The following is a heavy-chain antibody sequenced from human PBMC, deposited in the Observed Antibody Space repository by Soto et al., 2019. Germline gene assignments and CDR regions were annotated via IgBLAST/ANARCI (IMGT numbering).Heavy chain of an antibody. D-gene: IGHD3-10*02. J-gene: IGHJ5*02. CDR3: ARVMAMSTFGFIGSRFDP. V-gene: IGHV2-26*01. Sequence: QVTLKESGPVLVRPTETLTLTCIVSGFSLGNARMGVSWIRQPPGKALEWLANIFSSDEKSYSASMKSRLTISKDTSNRQVVLTMANLDPMDTATYYCARVMAMSTFGFIGSRFDPWGQGTLVTVSS. CDR2: IFSSDEK. CDR1: GFSLGNARMG.